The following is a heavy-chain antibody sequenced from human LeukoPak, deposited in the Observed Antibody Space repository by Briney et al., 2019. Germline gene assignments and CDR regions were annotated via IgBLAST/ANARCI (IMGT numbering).Heavy chain of an antibody. CDR3: ASLKNYYDSSGYLVTDAFDI. D-gene: IGHD3-22*01. CDR1: GYTFTGYY. Sequence: ASVKVSCKASGYTFTGYYMHWVRQAPGQGLEWMGWINPNSGGANYAQKFQGRVTMTTDTSTSTAYMELRSLKSDDTAVYYCASLKNYYDSSGYLVTDAFDIWGQGTMVTVSS. V-gene: IGHV1-2*02. J-gene: IGHJ3*02. CDR2: INPNSGGA.